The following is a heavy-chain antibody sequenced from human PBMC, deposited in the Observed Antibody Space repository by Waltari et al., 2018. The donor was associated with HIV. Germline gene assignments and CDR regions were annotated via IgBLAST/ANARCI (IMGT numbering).Heavy chain of an antibody. CDR1: NSSISAKH. CDR3: ATGVRYYGP. Sequence: AESGGGLIQPGGSIGLSCTASNSSISAKHVTWIRQSPGGSLEWVAVIYPDDTTHYADSVSGRFTISRAKSRTKVFLLMNSLFVDDTATYFCATGVRYYGPWGQGTRVTVSS. D-gene: IGHD3-22*01. J-gene: IGHJ5*02. V-gene: IGHV3-53*01. CDR2: IYPDDTT.